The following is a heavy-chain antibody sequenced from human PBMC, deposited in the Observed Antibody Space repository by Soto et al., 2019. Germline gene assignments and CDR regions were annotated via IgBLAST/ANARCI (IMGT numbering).Heavy chain of an antibody. CDR2: IYHSGST. D-gene: IGHD3-22*01. Sequence: TLSLTCTVSSGSISSGGYFWSWIRQPPGKGLEWIGYIYHSGSTYYNPSLKSRVTISVDRSKNQFSLKLSSVTAADTAVYYCARGGVDYYDSSGYYFSPYYFDYWGQGTLVTVSS. V-gene: IGHV4-30-2*01. CDR3: ARGGVDYYDSSGYYFSPYYFDY. J-gene: IGHJ4*02. CDR1: SGSISSGGYF.